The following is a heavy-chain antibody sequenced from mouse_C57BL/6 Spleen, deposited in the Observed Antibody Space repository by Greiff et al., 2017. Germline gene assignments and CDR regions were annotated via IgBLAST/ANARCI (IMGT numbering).Heavy chain of an antibody. D-gene: IGHD4-1*01. CDR1: GYAFTNYL. CDR3: AREGGNWAYAMDY. Sequence: QVQLQQSGAELVRPGTSVKVSCKASGYAFTNYLIEWVKQRPGQGLEWIGVINPGSGGTNYNEKFKGKATLTADKSSSTAYMQLSSLTSEESAVYFCAREGGNWAYAMDYWGQGTSVTVSS. J-gene: IGHJ4*01. V-gene: IGHV1-54*01. CDR2: INPGSGGT.